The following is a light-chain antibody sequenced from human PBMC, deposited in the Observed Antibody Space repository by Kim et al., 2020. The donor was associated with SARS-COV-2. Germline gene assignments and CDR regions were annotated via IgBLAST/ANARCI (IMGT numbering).Light chain of an antibody. CDR2: DAS. CDR1: QSMSSW. J-gene: IGKJ2*01. V-gene: IGKV1-5*01. Sequence: SAFVGDRGTSTCRASQSMSSWLAWYQQKPGKAPKLLIYDASSLEGGVPSRFSGSGSGTDFTLTISSLQPDDFAAYYCQQYHSYPYTFGQGTKLEI. CDR3: QQYHSYPYT.